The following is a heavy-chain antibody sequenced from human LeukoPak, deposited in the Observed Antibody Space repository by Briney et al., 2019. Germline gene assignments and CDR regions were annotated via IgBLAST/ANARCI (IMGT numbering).Heavy chain of an antibody. Sequence: GGSLRPSCAASGFTFSSYAMHWVRQAPGKGLEWVAVISYDGSNKYYADSVKGRFTISRDNSKNTLYLQMNSLRAEDTAVYYCARDRSRSPDYWGQGTLVTVSS. CDR1: GFTFSSYA. CDR3: ARDRSRSPDY. CDR2: ISYDGSNK. V-gene: IGHV3-30*04. J-gene: IGHJ4*02. D-gene: IGHD2/OR15-2a*01.